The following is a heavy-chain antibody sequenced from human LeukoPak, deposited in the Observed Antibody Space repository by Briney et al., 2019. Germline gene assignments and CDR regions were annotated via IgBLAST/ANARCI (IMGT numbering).Heavy chain of an antibody. J-gene: IGHJ6*03. Sequence: PGGSLRLSCAASGFTFSSYWMSWVRQAPGKGLEWVANIKQDGSEKYYVDSVKGRFTISRDNAKNSLYLQMNSLRAEDTAVYYCARVEMAIKTDYYYYMDVWGKGTTVTVSS. CDR3: ARVEMAIKTDYYYYMDV. CDR2: IKQDGSEK. V-gene: IGHV3-7*01. CDR1: GFTFSSYW. D-gene: IGHD5-24*01.